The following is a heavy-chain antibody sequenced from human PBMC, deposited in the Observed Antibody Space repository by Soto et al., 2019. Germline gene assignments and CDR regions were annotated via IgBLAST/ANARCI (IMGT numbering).Heavy chain of an antibody. CDR3: ARLYCTNGVCHFDY. Sequence: SETLSLTCAVSGGSISSGGYSWSWIRQPPGKGLEWIGYIYHSGSTYYNPSLKSRVTISVDTSKNQFSLKLSSVTAADTAVYYCARLYCTNGVCHFDYWGQGTLVTVSS. J-gene: IGHJ4*02. V-gene: IGHV4-30-2*03. CDR1: GGSISSGGYS. D-gene: IGHD2-8*01. CDR2: IYHSGST.